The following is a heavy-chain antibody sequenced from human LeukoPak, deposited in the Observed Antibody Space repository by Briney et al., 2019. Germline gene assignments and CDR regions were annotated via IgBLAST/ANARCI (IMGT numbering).Heavy chain of an antibody. J-gene: IGHJ6*02. D-gene: IGHD4-17*01. CDR3: ARYGYGDYEIYYGMDV. Sequence: SETLSLTCTVSGGSISSGGYYWSWIRQHAGKGLEWIGYIYYSGSTYYNPSLKSRVTISVDTSKNQFSLKLSSVTAADTAVYYCARYGYGDYEIYYGMDVWGQGTTVTVSS. V-gene: IGHV4-31*03. CDR2: IYYSGST. CDR1: GGSISSGGYY.